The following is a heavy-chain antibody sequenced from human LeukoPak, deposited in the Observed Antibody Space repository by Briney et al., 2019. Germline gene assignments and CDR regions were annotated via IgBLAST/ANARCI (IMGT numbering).Heavy chain of an antibody. CDR2: ITSDGSST. D-gene: IGHD4-17*01. V-gene: IGHV3-74*01. CDR3: AREGYGDYYFDY. Sequence: QPGGSLSLPCAASGFTFRSYRMHWLRQARGGARVWVSRITSDGSSTTYADSVKGRFTISRDNAKNTMYLQMNSLRAEDTAVYYCAREGYGDYYFDYWGQGTLVTVSS. J-gene: IGHJ4*02. CDR1: GFTFRSYR.